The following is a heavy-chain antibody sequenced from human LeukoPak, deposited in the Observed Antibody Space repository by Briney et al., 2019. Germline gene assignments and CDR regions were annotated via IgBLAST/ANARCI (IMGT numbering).Heavy chain of an antibody. V-gene: IGHV3-30-3*01. Sequence: GGSLRLSCAASGFTFMSYPMHWVRQAPGKGLEWVAVISYDGSNKYYADSVKGRFTISRDNAKNSLYLQMNSLRADDTAVYYCARFTAGGSYYYYMDVWGKGTTVTVSS. J-gene: IGHJ6*03. CDR3: ARFTAGGSYYYYMDV. D-gene: IGHD6-25*01. CDR2: ISYDGSNK. CDR1: GFTFMSYP.